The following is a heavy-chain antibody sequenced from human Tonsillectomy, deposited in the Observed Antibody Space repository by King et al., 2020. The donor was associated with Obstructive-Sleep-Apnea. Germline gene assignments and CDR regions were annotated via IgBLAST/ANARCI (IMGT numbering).Heavy chain of an antibody. V-gene: IGHV3-7*01. CDR3: ARGGDIVVVTTAMRSWYFDL. CDR2: IKQDRSEK. CDR1: GFSFSSYW. Sequence: VQLVESGGGLVQPGGSLRLSCAASGFSFSSYWMSWVRQAPGKGLEWVANIKQDRSEKYYVDSVKGRFTISRDNAQNSLYLQMNSLRADDTAVYYCARGGDIVVVTTAMRSWYFDLWGRGTLVTVSS. J-gene: IGHJ2*01. D-gene: IGHD2-2*01.